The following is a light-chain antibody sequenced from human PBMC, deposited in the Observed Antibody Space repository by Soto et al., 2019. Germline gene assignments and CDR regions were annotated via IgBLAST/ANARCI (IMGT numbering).Light chain of an antibody. V-gene: IGLV1-40*01. Sequence: QSVLTQPPSVSGAPGQRVTISCTGSSSNIGAGYDVHWYQQLPGTAPKLLIYGNSIRPSGVPDRFSGSKSGTSASLAITGLQAEDEADYYCQVHDSSLSGWVFGGGTKLTVL. CDR2: GNS. J-gene: IGLJ3*02. CDR3: QVHDSSLSGWV. CDR1: SSNIGAGYD.